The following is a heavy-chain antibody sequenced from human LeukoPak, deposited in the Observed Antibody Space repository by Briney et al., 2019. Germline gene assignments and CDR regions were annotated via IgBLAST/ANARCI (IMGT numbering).Heavy chain of an antibody. Sequence: PSETLSLTCTVSGGSISSYYWSWIRQPPGKGLEWIGYIYYSGSTNYNPSLKSRVTISVDTSKNQFSLKLSSVTAADTAVYYCARLGGNSGVDYWGQGTLVTVSS. CDR2: IYYSGST. J-gene: IGHJ4*02. CDR1: GGSISSYY. CDR3: ARLGGNSGVDY. D-gene: IGHD4-23*01. V-gene: IGHV4-59*08.